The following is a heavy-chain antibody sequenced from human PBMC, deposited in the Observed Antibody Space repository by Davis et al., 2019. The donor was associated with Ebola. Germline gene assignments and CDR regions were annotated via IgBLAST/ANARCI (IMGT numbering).Heavy chain of an antibody. CDR3: ARGYYDSSGYYHPNYYYYGMDV. CDR1: GGTFSSYA. V-gene: IGHV1-69*13. D-gene: IGHD3-22*01. J-gene: IGHJ6*02. Sequence: AASVKVSCKASGGTFSSYAISWVRQAPGQGLEWMGGIIPIFGTANYAQKFQGRVTITADESTSTAYMELSSPRSEDTAVYYCARGYYDSSGYYHPNYYYYGMDVWGQGTTVTVSS. CDR2: IIPIFGTA.